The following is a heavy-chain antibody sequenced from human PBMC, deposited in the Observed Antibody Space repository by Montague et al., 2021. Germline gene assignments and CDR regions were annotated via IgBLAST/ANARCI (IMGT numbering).Heavy chain of an antibody. CDR3: AREGVGDLLFSFDS. CDR1: GDSVSNNNAA. J-gene: IGHJ4*02. CDR2: TYYRSTRYT. Sequence: CAISGDSVSNNNAAWNWIRESPSRGLEWLGRTYYRSTRYTDYAVSVKGRIAINPDTSKNQFSLQLNSVTPEDTAVYYCAREGVGDLLFSFDSWGQGTLVTVPS. V-gene: IGHV6-1*01. D-gene: IGHD3-10*01.